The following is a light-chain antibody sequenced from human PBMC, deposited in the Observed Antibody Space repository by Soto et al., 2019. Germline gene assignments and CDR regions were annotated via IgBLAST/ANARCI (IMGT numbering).Light chain of an antibody. CDR2: SNN. CDR3: AAWDDSLNGPYV. CDR1: SSNIGSNT. Sequence: QPVLTQPPSASGTPGQRVTISCSGSSSNIGSNTVNWYQQLPGTAPKLLIYSNNQRPSGVPDRFSGSKSGTSASLAISGLQSEDEADYYCAAWDDSLNGPYVFGTGTKVTVL. V-gene: IGLV1-44*01. J-gene: IGLJ1*01.